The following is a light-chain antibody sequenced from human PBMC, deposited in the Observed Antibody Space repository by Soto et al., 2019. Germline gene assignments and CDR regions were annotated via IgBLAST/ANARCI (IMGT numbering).Light chain of an antibody. CDR3: QQRSNWP. Sequence: EIVLTQSPATLSLSPGEGATLSCRASQSVGDHLAWYQQKPGQAPRLLIYDASLRATDIPGRFSGSGSGTDFTLTISSLEPEDFAVYYCQQRSNWPFGPGTRLEI. V-gene: IGKV3-11*01. CDR2: DAS. J-gene: IGKJ2*01. CDR1: QSVGDH.